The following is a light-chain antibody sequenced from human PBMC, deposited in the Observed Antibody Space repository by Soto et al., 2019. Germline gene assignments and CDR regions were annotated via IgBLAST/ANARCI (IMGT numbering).Light chain of an antibody. Sequence: AIRMTQSPSSFSASTGDRVTITCRASQGISSYLAWYQQKTGKAPKLLVYAASTLQYGVPSRFSGSGSGTDFTLTISCLQSEDFATYFCQQYYTYPQTFGHGTKLEIK. CDR1: QGISSY. CDR2: AAS. J-gene: IGKJ2*01. CDR3: QQYYTYPQT. V-gene: IGKV1-8*01.